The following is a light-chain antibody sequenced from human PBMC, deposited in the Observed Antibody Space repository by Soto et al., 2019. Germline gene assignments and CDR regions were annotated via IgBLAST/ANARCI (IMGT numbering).Light chain of an antibody. CDR2: GAS. CDR1: QSVSSNY. J-gene: IGKJ5*01. V-gene: IGKV3-20*01. Sequence: EIVLTQSPGTLSLSPGERATLSCRASQSVSSNYLAWYQQKPGQAPRLHIYGASSGATGIPDRFSGSGSGTDFTLTITRLEPEDFAVYFCQQYGRSPLTFGQGTRLEIK. CDR3: QQYGRSPLT.